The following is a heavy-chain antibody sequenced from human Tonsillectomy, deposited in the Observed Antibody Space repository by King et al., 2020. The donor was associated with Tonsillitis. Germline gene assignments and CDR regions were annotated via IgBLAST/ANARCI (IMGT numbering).Heavy chain of an antibody. J-gene: IGHJ5*02. Sequence: VQLVESGAEVKKPGESLKIACKVSGSTFTTYWIGWVRQMPGKGLEWMGIIDPKDSDARYGPSFQGHVTISVDTSITTAYLQWSSLKASDTAMYYCARGGVRGQELSDHWGQGTLVTVSS. V-gene: IGHV5-51*03. CDR3: ARGGVRGQELSDH. CDR2: IDPKDSDA. D-gene: IGHD3-10*01. CDR1: GSTFTTYW.